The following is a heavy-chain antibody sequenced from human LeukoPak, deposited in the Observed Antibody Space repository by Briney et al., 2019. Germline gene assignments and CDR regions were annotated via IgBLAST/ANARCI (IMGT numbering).Heavy chain of an antibody. CDR1: GYIFTSYG. J-gene: IGHJ4*02. CDR2: ISAYNGNT. D-gene: IGHD1-26*01. V-gene: IGHV1-18*01. Sequence: GASVKVSCKPSGYIFTSYGISWVRQAPGQGLEWMGWISAYNGNTNYAQKLQGRVTMTTDTSTSTAYMELRSLRSDDTAVYYCARVPGEWELLGGYYFDYWGQGTLVTVSS. CDR3: ARVPGEWELLGGYYFDY.